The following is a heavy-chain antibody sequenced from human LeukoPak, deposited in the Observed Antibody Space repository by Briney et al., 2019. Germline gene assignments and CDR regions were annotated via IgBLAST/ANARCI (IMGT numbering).Heavy chain of an antibody. CDR2: IYYRGST. V-gene: IGHV4-39*01. CDR1: GGSISSSPYY. J-gene: IGHJ5*01. D-gene: IGHD3-3*01. CDR3: ASAPYYDFWSGYYMTGWFDF. Sequence: SETLSLTCTVSGGSISSSPYYWGWIRQPPGKGLEWIGTIYYRGSTYSNPSLNSRVTISLDTSKNQFSLRLSSVTAADTAVYYCASAPYYDFWSGYYMTGWFDFWGQGTLVTVSS.